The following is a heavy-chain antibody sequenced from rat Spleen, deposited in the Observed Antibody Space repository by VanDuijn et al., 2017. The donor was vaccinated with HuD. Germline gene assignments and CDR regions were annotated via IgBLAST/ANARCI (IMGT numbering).Heavy chain of an antibody. D-gene: IGHD4-2*01. CDR1: GINFSNYY. CDR2: ISNDGGNA. Sequence: EVQLVESGGGSVQPGRSMKLSCAASGINFSNYYMAWVRQAPTKGLEWVASISNDGGNAYYRDSVKGRFTISRDNAKNTLYLQMDSLRSEDTATYYCARQRNPGGGTSYWYFDFWGPGTMVTVSS. V-gene: IGHV5-25*01. J-gene: IGHJ1*01. CDR3: ARQRNPGGGTSYWYFDF.